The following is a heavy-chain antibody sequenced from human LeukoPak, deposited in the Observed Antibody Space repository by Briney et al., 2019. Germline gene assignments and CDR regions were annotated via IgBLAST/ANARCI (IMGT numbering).Heavy chain of an antibody. J-gene: IGHJ4*02. CDR1: GFTFSDYY. Sequence: GGSLRLSCAASGFTFSDYYMSWVRQAPGKGLEWVSYISSSGSTIYYADSVKGRFTISRDNAKNSLYLQMNSLRAEDTAVYYCAREGCITLLRGTFDYWGQGTLVTVSS. V-gene: IGHV3-11*04. D-gene: IGHD3-10*01. CDR2: ISSSGSTI. CDR3: AREGCITLLRGTFDY.